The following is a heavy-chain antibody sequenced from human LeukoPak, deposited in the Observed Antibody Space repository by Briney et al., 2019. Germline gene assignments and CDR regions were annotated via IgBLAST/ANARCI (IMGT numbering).Heavy chain of an antibody. CDR3: AKDLYGSGSYQIRLFDY. J-gene: IGHJ4*02. V-gene: IGHV3-30*02. CDR1: GFTFSSYG. CDR2: IRYDGSNK. D-gene: IGHD3-10*01. Sequence: GGSLGLSCAASGFTFSSYGMHWVRQAPGKGLEWVAFIRYDGSNKFYADSVKGRFTISRDNSKNTLYLQMNSLRVEDTAVYYCAKDLYGSGSYQIRLFDYWGQGTLVTVSS.